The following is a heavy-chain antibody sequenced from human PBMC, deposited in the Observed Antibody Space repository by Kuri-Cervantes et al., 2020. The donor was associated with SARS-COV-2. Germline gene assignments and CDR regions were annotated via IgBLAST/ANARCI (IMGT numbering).Heavy chain of an antibody. CDR2: VYYNGNT. CDR1: GGSISSGGYY. V-gene: IGHV4-31*02. D-gene: IGHD4-17*01. CDR3: ARGGTTVPTSGAFDF. Sequence: SCTVSGGSISSGGYYWSWVRQHPGRGPEWIGYVYYNGNTSYSPSLKSRVTMSIDTSGNQFSLRLSSVTAADTAVYYCARGGTTVPTSGAFDFWGQGTLVTVSS. J-gene: IGHJ3*01.